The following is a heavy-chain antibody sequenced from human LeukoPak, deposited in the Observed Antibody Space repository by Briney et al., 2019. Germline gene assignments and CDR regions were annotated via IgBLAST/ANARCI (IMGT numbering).Heavy chain of an antibody. CDR2: ISYDGSNK. V-gene: IGHV3-30-3*01. J-gene: IGHJ5*02. Sequence: PGGSLRLSCAASGFTFSSYAMHWVRQAPGKGLEWVAVISYDGSNKYYADSVKGRFTISRDNSKNTLYLQMNSLRAEDTAVYYCARDPASAGWFDPWGQGTLVTVSS. CDR3: ARDPASAGWFDP. CDR1: GFTFSSYA.